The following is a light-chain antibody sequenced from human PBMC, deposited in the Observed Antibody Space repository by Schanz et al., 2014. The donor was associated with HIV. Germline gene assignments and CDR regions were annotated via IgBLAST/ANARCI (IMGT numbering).Light chain of an antibody. CDR1: SSNVGGYNY. V-gene: IGLV2-8*01. CDR3: AAWDVNLNGPV. J-gene: IGLJ2*01. Sequence: QSVLTQPPSASGSRGQSVAISCTGSSSNVGGYNYVSWYQQHPGKAPKLMIYEVDKRPSGVPDRFSGSKSGTSASLAISGLQSEDEADYYCAAWDVNLNGPVFGGGTKLTVL. CDR2: EVD.